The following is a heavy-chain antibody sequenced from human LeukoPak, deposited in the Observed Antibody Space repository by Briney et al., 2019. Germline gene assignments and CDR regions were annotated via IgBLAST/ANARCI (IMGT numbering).Heavy chain of an antibody. V-gene: IGHV3-30-3*01. Sequence: GGSLRLSCAASGFTFSSYAMHWVRQAPGKGLEWVAVIPYDGSNTYYADSVKGRFTISRDDSKNTLYLQMNSLRAEDTAVYYCARVPGSSGPPYYFDYWGQGTLVTVSS. CDR3: ARVPGSSGPPYYFDY. J-gene: IGHJ4*02. CDR2: IPYDGSNT. CDR1: GFTFSSYA. D-gene: IGHD6-13*01.